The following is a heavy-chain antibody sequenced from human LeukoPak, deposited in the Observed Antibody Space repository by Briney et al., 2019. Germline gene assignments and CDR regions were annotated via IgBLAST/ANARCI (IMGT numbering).Heavy chain of an antibody. CDR3: AKDSRGANFFGDFDY. CDR1: GFAFSLYG. Sequence: GRSLRLSCAASGFAFSLYGMHWVRQAPGKGLEWVALISNDGSKTYYADSVKGRFTISRDNSKNTVYLQVSSLRADDTAVYYCAKDSRGANFFGDFDYWGQGTLVTVSS. J-gene: IGHJ4*02. D-gene: IGHD3-10*01. V-gene: IGHV3-33*06. CDR2: ISNDGSKT.